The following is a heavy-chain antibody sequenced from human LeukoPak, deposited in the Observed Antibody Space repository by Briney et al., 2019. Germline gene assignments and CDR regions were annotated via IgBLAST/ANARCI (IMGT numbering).Heavy chain of an antibody. CDR1: GFTFSNYG. V-gene: IGHV3-33*08. J-gene: IGHJ4*02. D-gene: IGHD5-18*01. CDR2: IWSGGRNT. Sequence: GGSLRLSCAASGFTFSNYGMHWVRQAPGKGLEWMAIIWSGGRNTYYANSVKGRFTISRDNSKNTLYLQMNSLRAEDTAVYYCARDFIGYSYGRRLYYFDYWGQGTLVTVSS. CDR3: ARDFIGYSYGRRLYYFDY.